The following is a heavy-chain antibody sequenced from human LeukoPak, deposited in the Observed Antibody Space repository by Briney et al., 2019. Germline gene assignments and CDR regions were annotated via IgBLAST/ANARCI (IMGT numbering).Heavy chain of an antibody. J-gene: IGHJ5*02. CDR2: IWYDGSNK. Sequence: PGGSLRLFCAASGFTFSSYGMHWVRQAPGKGLEWVAVIWYDGSNKYYADSVKGRFTISRDNSKNTLYLQMNSLRAEDTAVYYCAKATPDNWFDPWGQGTLVTVSS. CDR3: AKATPDNWFDP. V-gene: IGHV3-33*06. CDR1: GFTFSSYG.